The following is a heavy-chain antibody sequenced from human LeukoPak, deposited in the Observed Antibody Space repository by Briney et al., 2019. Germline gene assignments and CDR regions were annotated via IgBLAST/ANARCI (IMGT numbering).Heavy chain of an antibody. CDR3: AKGVRWFDP. J-gene: IGHJ5*02. D-gene: IGHD3-10*01. CDR2: ISDQT. V-gene: IGHV3-23*01. CDR1: GFSFSNYG. Sequence: GGSLRLSCEASGFSFSNYGMSWVRQAPGKGPEWVSVISDQTYYADSVRGRFTTSRDDYKNTLFLQMNSLRIEDSAIYYCAKGVRWFDPWGQGTLVTVSS.